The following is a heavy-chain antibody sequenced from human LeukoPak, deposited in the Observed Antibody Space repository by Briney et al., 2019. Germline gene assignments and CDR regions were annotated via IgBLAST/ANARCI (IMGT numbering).Heavy chain of an antibody. D-gene: IGHD3-3*01. CDR2: IYYSGST. V-gene: IGHV4-31*03. CDR3: AGFSGYYDSDP. CDR1: GGSISSGGYY. Sequence: NASETLSLTCTVSGGSISSGGYYWSWIRQHPGKGLEWIGYIYYSGSTYYNPSLKSRVTISVDTSKNQFSLKLSSVTAADTAVYYCAGFSGYYDSDPWGQGTLVTVSS. J-gene: IGHJ5*02.